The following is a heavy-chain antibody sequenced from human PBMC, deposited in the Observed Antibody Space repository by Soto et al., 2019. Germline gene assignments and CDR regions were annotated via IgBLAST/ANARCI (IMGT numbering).Heavy chain of an antibody. J-gene: IGHJ4*02. CDR2: INAANGNT. D-gene: IGHD2-21*02. Sequence: ASVKVSCKASGYTFTSYAMHWVRQAPGQRLEWMGWINAANGNTKYSQKFQGRVTITRDTSASTAYMELSSLRSDDTAVYYCARSIVVVTALDYWGQGTLVTVSS. CDR1: GYTFTSYA. V-gene: IGHV1-3*01. CDR3: ARSIVVVTALDY.